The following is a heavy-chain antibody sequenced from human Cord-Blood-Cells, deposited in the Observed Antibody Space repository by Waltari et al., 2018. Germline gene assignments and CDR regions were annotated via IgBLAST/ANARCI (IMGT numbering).Heavy chain of an antibody. D-gene: IGHD7-27*01. CDR2: IYHSGNN. CDR1: GRSISSGGYS. Sequence: QLQLQESGSGLVKPSQTLSLTCAVSGRSISSGGYSWRWIRQPPGKGLEWVGYIYHSGNNYNNPSVKSRVTISVNRSKNQFSLKLSSVTAADTAVYYCARGAELGMTIFDYWGQGTLVTVSS. V-gene: IGHV4-30-2*01. CDR3: ARGAELGMTIFDY. J-gene: IGHJ4*02.